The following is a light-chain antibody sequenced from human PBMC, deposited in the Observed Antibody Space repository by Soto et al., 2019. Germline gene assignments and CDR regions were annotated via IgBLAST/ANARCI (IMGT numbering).Light chain of an antibody. V-gene: IGKV3D-15*03. CDR1: QSINTN. J-gene: IGKJ5*01. Sequence: EIVITQSPVTLSVSPGERATLSCRASQSINTNLAWYPQQPGQPHRLVXYDSTLRANGVPDRFGGSKSGTEFTLPIHNIEPDDFLVYDCQQRNVWPPITFGQGTRLENK. CDR3: QQRNVWPPIT. CDR2: DST.